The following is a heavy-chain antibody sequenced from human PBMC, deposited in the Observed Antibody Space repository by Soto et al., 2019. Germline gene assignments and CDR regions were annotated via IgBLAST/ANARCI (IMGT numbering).Heavy chain of an antibody. CDR1: GGTFSSYT. D-gene: IGHD5-12*01. Sequence: SVKVSCKASGGTFSSYTISWVRQAPGQGLEWMGRIIPILGIANYAQKFQGRVTITADKSTSTAYMELSSLRSEDTAVYYCARGGLHSGYDLIDYRGQGTLVTGSS. CDR2: IIPILGIA. V-gene: IGHV1-69*02. CDR3: ARGGLHSGYDLIDY. J-gene: IGHJ4*02.